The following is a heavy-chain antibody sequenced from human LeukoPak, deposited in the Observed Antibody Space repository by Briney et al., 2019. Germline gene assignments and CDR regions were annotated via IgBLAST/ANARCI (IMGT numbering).Heavy chain of an antibody. CDR3: AKEISRDYGGF. J-gene: IGHJ4*02. CDR2: ISGSGGST. CDR1: GFTFSSYA. Sequence: GRSLRLSCAASGFTFSSYAMSWVRQAPGKGLEWVSAISGSGGSTYYADSVKGRFTISRDNSKNTLYLQMNSPRAEDTAVYYCAKEISRDYGGFWGQGTLVTVSS. V-gene: IGHV3-23*01. D-gene: IGHD4-23*01.